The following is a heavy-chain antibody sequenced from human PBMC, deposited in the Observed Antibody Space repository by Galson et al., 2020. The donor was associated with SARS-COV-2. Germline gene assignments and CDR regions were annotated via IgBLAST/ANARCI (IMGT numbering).Heavy chain of an antibody. V-gene: IGHV4-34*01. CDR1: GGSFSGYY. CDR2: INHSGST. CDR3: ARGWFGELLYSDVERRYYYYGMDV. D-gene: IGHD3-10*01. J-gene: IGHJ6*02. Sequence: SETLSLTCAVYGGSFSGYYWSWIRQPPGKGLEWIGEINHSGSTNYNPSLKSRVTISVDTSKNQFSLKLSSVTAADTAVYYCARGWFGELLYSDVERRYYYYGMDVWGQGTTVTVSS.